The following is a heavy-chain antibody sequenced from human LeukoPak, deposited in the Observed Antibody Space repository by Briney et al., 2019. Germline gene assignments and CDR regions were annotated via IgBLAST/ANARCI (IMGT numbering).Heavy chain of an antibody. D-gene: IGHD3-10*01. Sequence: GASAKVSCKASGYTFTSYGISWVRQAPGQGLEWMGWISAYNGNTNYAQKFQGRVTMTTDTSTTTAYMELRSLTSDDTAVYYCARDPHRYGSESYSWLGGDYSWGQGTLVTVSS. CDR3: ARDPHRYGSESYSWLGGDYS. CDR1: GYTFTSYG. J-gene: IGHJ4*02. CDR2: ISAYNGNT. V-gene: IGHV1-18*01.